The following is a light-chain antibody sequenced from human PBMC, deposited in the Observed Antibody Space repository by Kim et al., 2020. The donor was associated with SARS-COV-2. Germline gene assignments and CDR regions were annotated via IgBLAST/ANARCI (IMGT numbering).Light chain of an antibody. CDR1: SSNSEARND. J-gene: IGLJ3*02. V-gene: IGLV1-40*01. Sequence: RVTISCTGTSSNSEARNDVHWYQHLQATAPKLLIYDYNNRPSGVPARFSGSKSGTSASLAITGLQAEDEADYYCQSYDNSLSVWVFGGGTQLTVL. CDR2: DYN. CDR3: QSYDNSLSVWV.